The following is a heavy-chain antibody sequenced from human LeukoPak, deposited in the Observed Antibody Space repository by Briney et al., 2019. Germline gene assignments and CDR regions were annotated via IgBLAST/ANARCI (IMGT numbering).Heavy chain of an antibody. D-gene: IGHD1-14*01. CDR2: ISGSGGST. J-gene: IGHJ4*02. V-gene: IGHV3-23*01. Sequence: GGSLRLSCTASGLTFSSYGMSWVRQAPGKGLEWVSCISGSGGSTYYADPVQGRFTISRDNSRNTLYLQMNSLRVEDTAVYYCAKPAKTDYADYWGQGTLVTVSS. CDR3: AKPAKTDYADY. CDR1: GLTFSSYG.